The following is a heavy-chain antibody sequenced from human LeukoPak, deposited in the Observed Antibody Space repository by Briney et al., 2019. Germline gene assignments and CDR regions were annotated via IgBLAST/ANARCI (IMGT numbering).Heavy chain of an antibody. D-gene: IGHD6-13*01. V-gene: IGHV1-69*13. CDR2: IILIFGTA. CDR3: ARDHSSSGQLFDY. CDR1: GGTFSRNA. Sequence: GASVKVSCKASGGTFSRNAISWVRQAPGQGLEWMGGIILIFGTANYAQKFQGRVTITADESTSTAYMELSSLRSEDTAVYYCARDHSSSGQLFDYWGQGTPVTVSS. J-gene: IGHJ4*02.